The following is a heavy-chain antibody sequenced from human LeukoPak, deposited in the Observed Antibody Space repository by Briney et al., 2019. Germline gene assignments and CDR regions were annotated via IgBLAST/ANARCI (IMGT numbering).Heavy chain of an antibody. J-gene: IGHJ3*01. CDR1: GYTFTTHD. Sequence: ASVKVSCKASGYTFTTHDINWVRQAPGEGLEWMGWIDPTNQNTYYAQKFQGRVTMTRNTSISTTYMELSSLRSEDTAVYYCARGALLWFGELFDVWGQGTFIAVSS. CDR3: ARGALLWFGELFDV. D-gene: IGHD3-10*01. V-gene: IGHV1-8*01. CDR2: IDPTNQNT.